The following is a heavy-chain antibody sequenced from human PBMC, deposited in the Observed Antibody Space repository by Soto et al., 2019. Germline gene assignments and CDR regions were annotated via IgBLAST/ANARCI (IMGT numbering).Heavy chain of an antibody. Sequence: QLQLQESGPGLVKPSETLSLTCTVSGGSISSSSYYWGWIRQPPGKGLEWIGSIYYSGSTYYNPSLKSRVTISVDTSKNQFSLKLSSVTAADTAVYYCARRPGDPSYYYYMDVWGKGTTVTVSS. CDR1: GGSISSSSYY. V-gene: IGHV4-39*01. CDR2: IYYSGST. D-gene: IGHD4-17*01. CDR3: ARRPGDPSYYYYMDV. J-gene: IGHJ6*03.